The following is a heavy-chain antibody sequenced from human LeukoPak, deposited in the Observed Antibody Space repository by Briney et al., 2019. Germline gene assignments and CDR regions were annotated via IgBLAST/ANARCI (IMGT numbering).Heavy chain of an antibody. CDR3: ARHKTRGNSGYDSWGGGTRRYYFDY. CDR1: GGSFSGYY. V-gene: IGHV4-34*01. CDR2: INHSGST. Sequence: PSETLSLTCAVYGGSFSGYYWSWIRQPPGKGLEWIGEINHSGSTNYNPSLKSRVTISVDTSKNQFSLKLSSVTAADTAVYYCARHKTRGNSGYDSWGGGTRRYYFDYWGQGTLVTVSS. D-gene: IGHD5-12*01. J-gene: IGHJ4*02.